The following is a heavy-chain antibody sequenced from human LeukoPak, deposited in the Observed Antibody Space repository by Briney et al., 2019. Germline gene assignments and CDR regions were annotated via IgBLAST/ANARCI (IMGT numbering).Heavy chain of an antibody. CDR1: GFTFSSYA. CDR3: AKDVTAMVTSPHDY. D-gene: IGHD5-18*01. J-gene: IGHJ4*02. V-gene: IGHV3-23*01. CDR2: ISGSGGST. Sequence: GGSLRLSCAASGFTFSSYAMSWVRQAPGKGLEWVSAISGSGGSTYYADSVKGRFTISRDNAKNSLYLQMNSLRAEDTALYYCAKDVTAMVTSPHDYWGQGTLVTVSS.